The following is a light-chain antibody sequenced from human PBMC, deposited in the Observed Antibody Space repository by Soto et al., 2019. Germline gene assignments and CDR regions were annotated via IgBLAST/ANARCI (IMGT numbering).Light chain of an antibody. CDR2: EAS. J-gene: IGKJ5*01. Sequence: IEMTQSPSTLSACVGDCVTITCQASQSINRWSAWYQQKPGKAPKLLIYEASSLESGVPSRFSGSGSGTEFTLTSGRLQPDDFATYYCQQFDSYPITFGQGTRLEIK. V-gene: IGKV1-5*01. CDR3: QQFDSYPIT. CDR1: QSINRW.